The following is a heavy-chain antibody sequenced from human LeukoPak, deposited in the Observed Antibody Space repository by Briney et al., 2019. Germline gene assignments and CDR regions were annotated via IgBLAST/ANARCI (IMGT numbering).Heavy chain of an antibody. J-gene: IGHJ3*02. CDR1: GFTFGDYG. Sequence: GGSLRLSCTASGFTFGDYGMSWVRQAPGKGLEWVSAISGGGRITYYADSVKGRFTISRDNSKNTLYLQMNSLSAEDTAVYYCAKDGGPNYDSSGYYTDDAFDIWGQGTMVTVSS. CDR3: AKDGGPNYDSSGYYTDDAFDI. CDR2: ISGGGRIT. V-gene: IGHV3-23*01. D-gene: IGHD3-22*01.